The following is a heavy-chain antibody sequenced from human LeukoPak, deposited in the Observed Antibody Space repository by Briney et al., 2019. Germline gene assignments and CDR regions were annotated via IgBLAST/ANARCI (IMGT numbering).Heavy chain of an antibody. D-gene: IGHD6-13*01. Sequence: PGGSLRLSCTASGFTFSTYWMSWVRQTPGKGLEWVANIKEDGREEVYVDSVKGRFTISRDNAKSSLYVQMNSLRPEDTAVYYCARDPYSRSWSYGMDVWGQGTTVSVSS. CDR1: GFTFSTYW. CDR3: ARDPYSRSWSYGMDV. CDR2: IKEDGREE. V-gene: IGHV3-7*05. J-gene: IGHJ6*02.